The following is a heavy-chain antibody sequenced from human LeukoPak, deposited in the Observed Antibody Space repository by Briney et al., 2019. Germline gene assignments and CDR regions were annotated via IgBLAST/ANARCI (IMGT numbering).Heavy chain of an antibody. V-gene: IGHV3-23*01. Sequence: GGSLRLSCATSGFTFRSYAMSWVRQAPGKGLEWVSAVSGSGADTYYADSVRGRFTISRDNSKNTLYLQMSNLRAGDTALYYCAKPGYCASTSCSTFDYWGQGALVTVSS. J-gene: IGHJ4*02. D-gene: IGHD2-2*02. CDR1: GFTFRSYA. CDR3: AKPGYCASTSCSTFDY. CDR2: VSGSGADT.